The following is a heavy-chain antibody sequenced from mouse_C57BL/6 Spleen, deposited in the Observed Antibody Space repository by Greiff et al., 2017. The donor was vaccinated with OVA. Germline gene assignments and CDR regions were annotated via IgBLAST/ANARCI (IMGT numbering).Heavy chain of an antibody. CDR2: FYPGNSDT. D-gene: IGHD2-13*01. CDR1: GYTFTSYW. V-gene: IGHV1-5*01. Sequence: EVQLQQSGTVLARPGASVKMSCKTSGYTFTSYWMHWVKQRPGQGLEWIGAFYPGNSDTSYNQKFKGKAKLTAVTSASTAYLALSSLTKEHSAVYYCTRPIPDYSDYGYAMGDWGQGAAVTVSS. J-gene: IGHJ4*01. CDR3: TRPIPDYSDYGYAMGD.